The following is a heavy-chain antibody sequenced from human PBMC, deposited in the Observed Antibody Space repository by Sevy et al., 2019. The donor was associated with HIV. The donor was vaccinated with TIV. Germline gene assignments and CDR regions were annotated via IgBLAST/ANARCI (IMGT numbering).Heavy chain of an antibody. CDR2: VPYDGSQS. J-gene: IGHJ5*02. CDR3: ARDHNTGWCNWFDP. Sequence: GGSLRLSCEVSGFNVNNYGMHWVRQAPGKGLEWVAMVPYDGSQSHYVDSVKGRFTISRDYSENTLYLQMNNLRVEDTAVYYCARDHNTGWCNWFDPWGQGTLVTVSS. D-gene: IGHD3-9*01. V-gene: IGHV3-30*02. CDR1: GFNVNNYG.